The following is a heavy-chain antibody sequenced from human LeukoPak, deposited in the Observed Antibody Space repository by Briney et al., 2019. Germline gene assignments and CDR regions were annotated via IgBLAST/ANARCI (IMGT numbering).Heavy chain of an antibody. Sequence: KPGGSLTLSCAASGFTFSDYYMSWIRQAPGKGLECVSYISSSGTTIYYADSVKGRFTISRDNAKNSLYLQMNSLRAEETAVYYCARARAYYYESSLLFDYWGQGTLVTVSS. D-gene: IGHD3-22*01. CDR3: ARARAYYYESSLLFDY. CDR1: GFTFSDYY. V-gene: IGHV3-11*04. CDR2: ISSSGTTI. J-gene: IGHJ4*02.